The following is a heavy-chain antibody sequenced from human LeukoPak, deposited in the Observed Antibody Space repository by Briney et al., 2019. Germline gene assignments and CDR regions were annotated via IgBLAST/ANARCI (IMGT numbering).Heavy chain of an antibody. V-gene: IGHV4-59*08. CDR2: IYYSGST. D-gene: IGHD3-22*01. J-gene: IGHJ4*02. CDR1: GGSISSYY. CDR3: AKYYYDSSGYLDY. Sequence: SETLSLTCTVSGGSISSYYWSWIRQPPGKGLEWIGYIYYSGSTNYNPSLKSRVTISVDTSKNQFSLKLSSVTAADTAVYYCAKYYYDSSGYLDYWGQGALVTVSS.